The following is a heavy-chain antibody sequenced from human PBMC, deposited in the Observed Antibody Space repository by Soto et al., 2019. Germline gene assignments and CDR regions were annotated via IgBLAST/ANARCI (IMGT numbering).Heavy chain of an antibody. Sequence: GASVKVSCKASGYTFNSYYIHWFRQAPGQGLHWMGRIDPSGGGTFYAQDFQGRVTMTRDTSTTTVYVELSSLRSEDTAVYYCAREMASTYYFDYWGQGTLVTVSS. CDR3: AREMASTYYFDY. CDR2: IDPSGGGT. J-gene: IGHJ4*02. V-gene: IGHV1-46*02. D-gene: IGHD5-12*01. CDR1: GYTFNSYY.